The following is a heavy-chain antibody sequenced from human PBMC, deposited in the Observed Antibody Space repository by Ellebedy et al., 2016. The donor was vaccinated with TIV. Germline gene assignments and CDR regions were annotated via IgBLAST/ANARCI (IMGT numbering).Heavy chain of an antibody. V-gene: IGHV3-23*01. CDR2: ITESGGNT. Sequence: PGGSLRLSCAASGLTFSSHAMSWVRQAPGKGLEWVSSITESGGNTYYADSVKGRFTISRDNSKNTLYLQMNSRRAKDTAVYYCARDPVGVGPAFDIWGQGTMVTVSS. CDR1: GLTFSSHA. D-gene: IGHD4-23*01. CDR3: ARDPVGVGPAFDI. J-gene: IGHJ3*02.